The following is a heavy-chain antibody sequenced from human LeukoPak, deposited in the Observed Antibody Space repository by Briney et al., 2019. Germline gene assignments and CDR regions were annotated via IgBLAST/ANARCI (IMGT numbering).Heavy chain of an antibody. CDR1: GFTFDDYG. D-gene: IGHD1-7*01. Sequence: GGSLRLSCAASGFTFDDYGMSWVRQAPGKGLEWVSGINWNGGSTGYADSVKGRFTISRDNAENSLYLQMNSLRAEDTALYYCARGKNYHYYYYYMDVWGKGTTVTVSS. J-gene: IGHJ6*03. V-gene: IGHV3-20*04. CDR3: ARGKNYHYYYYYMDV. CDR2: INWNGGST.